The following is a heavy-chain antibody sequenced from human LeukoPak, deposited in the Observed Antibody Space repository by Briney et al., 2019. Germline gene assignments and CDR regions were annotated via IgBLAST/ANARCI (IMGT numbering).Heavy chain of an antibody. CDR2: ISGSGGST. Sequence: GGSLRLSCAASGFTFSSYAMSWVRQAPGEGLESVSAISGSGGSTYYADSVKGRFTISRDNSKNTLYLQMNSLRAEDTAVYYCAKSYDSSGHSRDYWGQGTLVTVSS. CDR3: AKSYDSSGHSRDY. D-gene: IGHD3-22*01. V-gene: IGHV3-23*01. J-gene: IGHJ4*02. CDR1: GFTFSSYA.